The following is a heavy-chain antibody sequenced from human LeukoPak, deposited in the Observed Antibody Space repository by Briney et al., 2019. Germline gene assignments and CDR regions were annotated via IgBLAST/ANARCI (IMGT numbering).Heavy chain of an antibody. CDR3: ARAYYDILTGYYTTYFDY. J-gene: IGHJ4*02. V-gene: IGHV1-18*01. Sequence: ASVKVSCKASGYTFTSYGISWVRQAPGQGLEWMGWISAYNGNTNYAQKLQSRVTMTTDTSTSTAYMELRSLRSDDTAVYYCARAYYDILTGYYTTYFDYWGQGTLVTVSS. D-gene: IGHD3-9*01. CDR2: ISAYNGNT. CDR1: GYTFTSYG.